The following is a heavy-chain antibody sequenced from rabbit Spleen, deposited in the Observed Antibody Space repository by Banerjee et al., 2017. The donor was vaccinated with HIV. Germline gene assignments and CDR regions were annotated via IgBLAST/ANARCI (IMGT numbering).Heavy chain of an antibody. CDR3: ARGSATMTMVITWYYLSL. CDR1: GFSFSSSYY. CDR2: IYAGDGST. V-gene: IGHV1S40*01. D-gene: IGHD2-1*01. J-gene: IGHJ4*01. Sequence: QSLEESGGGLVQPEGSLTLTCTASGFSFSSSYYMCWVRQAPGKGLEWIACIYAGDGSTVYASWAKGRFTITKPSSTTVTLQMTSLTSADTAPYFCARGSATMTMVITWYYLSLWCPCTLVTVS.